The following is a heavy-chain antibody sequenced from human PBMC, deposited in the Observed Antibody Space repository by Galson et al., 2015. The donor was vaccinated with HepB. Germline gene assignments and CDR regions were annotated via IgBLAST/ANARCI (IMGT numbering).Heavy chain of an antibody. D-gene: IGHD3-10*01. CDR2: INTDGSSA. Sequence: SLRLSCAASGFTFSSYWMHWVRQTPGKGLVWVSRINTDGSSATYADSVKGRFTIPRDNAKNTLYLQMNSLRAEDTAVYYCISSYWGAPNYWGQGTLVTVSS. CDR1: GFTFSSYW. CDR3: ISSYWGAPNY. J-gene: IGHJ4*02. V-gene: IGHV3-74*01.